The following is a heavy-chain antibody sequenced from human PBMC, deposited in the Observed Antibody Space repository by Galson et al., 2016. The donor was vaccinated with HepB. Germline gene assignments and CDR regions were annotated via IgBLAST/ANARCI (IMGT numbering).Heavy chain of an antibody. D-gene: IGHD4-17*01. CDR1: GFTFNSYG. J-gene: IGHJ4*02. CDR2: VWYDKINK. V-gene: IGHV3-33*01. Sequence: SLRLSCAASGFTFNSYGMHWVRQAPGKGLEWVALVWYDKINKFYRDSVKGRFTISRDNSKNTLYLQMNNLRAEDTAVYYCASGTTMTPDYFDYWGQGTLVTVSS. CDR3: ASGTTMTPDYFDY.